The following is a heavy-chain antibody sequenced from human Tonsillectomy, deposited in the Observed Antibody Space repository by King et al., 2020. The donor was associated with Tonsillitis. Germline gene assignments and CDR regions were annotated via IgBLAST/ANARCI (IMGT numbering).Heavy chain of an antibody. CDR3: VRFAAPEYGDYGDY. CDR2: IRSKPNSYAT. Sequence: VQLVEFGGGLVQPGGSLKLSCAASGFSFRGSAMHWVRQASGKGLEWIGRIRSKPNSYATAYAASVKGRFTMSRDDSKNTAYLQMNSLKTEDTAVYYCVRFAAPEYGDYGDYWGQGTLVTV. J-gene: IGHJ4*02. D-gene: IGHD4-17*01. CDR1: GFSFRGSA. V-gene: IGHV3-73*02.